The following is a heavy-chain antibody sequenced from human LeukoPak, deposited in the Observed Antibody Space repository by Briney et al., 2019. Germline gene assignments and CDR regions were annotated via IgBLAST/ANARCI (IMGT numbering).Heavy chain of an antibody. CDR3: AKDGPMVSSGYYEQYYYYGMDV. CDR1: GFTFSSYS. V-gene: IGHV3-21*01. Sequence: GGSLRLSCAASGFTFSSYSMNWVRQAPGKGLEWVSSISSSSSYIYYADSVKGRFTISRDNAKNSLDLQMNSLRAEDTAVYYCAKDGPMVSSGYYEQYYYYGMDVWGQGTTVTVSS. CDR2: ISSSSSYI. D-gene: IGHD3-22*01. J-gene: IGHJ6*02.